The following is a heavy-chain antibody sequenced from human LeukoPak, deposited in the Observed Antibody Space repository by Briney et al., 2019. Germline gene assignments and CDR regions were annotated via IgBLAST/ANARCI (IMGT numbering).Heavy chain of an antibody. V-gene: IGHV1-2*02. Sequence: ASVKVSCKASGYTFTGYYMHWVRQAPGQGLEWMGWINPNSGGTNYAQKFQGRVTMTRDTSISTAYMELSSLRSEDTAVYYCARLLRKGEWFDPWGQGTLVTVSS. CDR3: ARLLRKGEWFDP. J-gene: IGHJ5*02. CDR2: INPNSGGT. D-gene: IGHD3-10*01. CDR1: GYTFTGYY.